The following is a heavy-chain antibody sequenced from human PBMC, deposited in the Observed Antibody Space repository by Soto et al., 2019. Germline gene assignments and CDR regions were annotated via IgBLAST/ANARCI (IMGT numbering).Heavy chain of an antibody. D-gene: IGHD6-6*01. V-gene: IGHV4-4*02. CDR3: ARDPSIAARPLDY. CDR1: GGSISSSNW. J-gene: IGHJ4*02. Sequence: SETLSLTCAVSGGSISSSNWWSWVRQPPGKGLEWIGEIYHSGSTNYNPSLKSRVTISVDESKNQFSLKLSSVTAADTAVYYCARDPSIAARPLDYWGQGTLVTVSS. CDR2: IYHSGST.